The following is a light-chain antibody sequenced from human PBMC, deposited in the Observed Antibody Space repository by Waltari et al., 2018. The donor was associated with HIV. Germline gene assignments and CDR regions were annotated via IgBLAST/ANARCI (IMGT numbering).Light chain of an antibody. CDR3: QHLNSYPIT. Sequence: DIELTQSPSFLSASVGDRVTITCRASRGIGNFLAWYQQKPVKAPKLLIYGASTLQTGVPSRFSGSGSGTEFTLTLSNLQPEDFAIYYCQHLNSYPITFGQGTRLDIK. CDR2: GAS. V-gene: IGKV1-9*01. CDR1: RGIGNF. J-gene: IGKJ5*01.